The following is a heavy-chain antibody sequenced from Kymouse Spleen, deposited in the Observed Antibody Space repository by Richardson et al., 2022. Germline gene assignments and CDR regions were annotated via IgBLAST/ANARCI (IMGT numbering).Heavy chain of an antibody. D-gene: IGHD3-9*01. CDR2: ISSSSSYI. CDR3: ARGDILTGSYGMDV. J-gene: IGHJ6*02. V-gene: IGHV3-21*03. CDR1: GFTFSSYS. Sequence: EVQLVESGGGLVKPGGSLRLSCAASGFTFSSYSMNWVRQAPGKGLEWVSSISSSSSYIYYADSVKGRFTISRDNAKNSLYLQMNSLRAEDTAVYYCARGDILTGSYGMDVWGQGTTVTVSS.